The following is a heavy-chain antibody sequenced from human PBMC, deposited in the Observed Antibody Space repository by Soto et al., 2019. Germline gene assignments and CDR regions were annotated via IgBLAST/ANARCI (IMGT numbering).Heavy chain of an antibody. CDR3: ATVEFGYSIDY. CDR2: IIPILGIA. D-gene: IGHD3-22*01. V-gene: IGHV1-69*02. Sequence: QVPLVQSGAEVKKPGSSVKVSCKASGGTFSSYTISWVRQAPGQGLEWMGRIIPILGIANYAQKFQGRVTITADKSTSTAYMELSSLRSEDTAVYYCATVEFGYSIDYWGQGTLVTVSS. J-gene: IGHJ4*02. CDR1: GGTFSSYT.